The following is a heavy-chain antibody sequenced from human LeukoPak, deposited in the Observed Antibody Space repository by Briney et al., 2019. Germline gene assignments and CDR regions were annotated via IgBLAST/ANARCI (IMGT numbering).Heavy chain of an antibody. CDR2: INPNSGGT. D-gene: IGHD1-26*01. CDR1: GYTFTGYY. J-gene: IGHJ4*02. V-gene: IGHV1-2*06. CDR3: ARDLASTSNWEFDF. Sequence: ASVKVSCKASGYTFTGYYMHWVRQAPGQGLEWMGRINPNSGGTNYAQKFQGRVTMTRDTSISTAYVEVRRLISDDTAVYYCARDLASTSNWEFDFWGQGTLVIVSS.